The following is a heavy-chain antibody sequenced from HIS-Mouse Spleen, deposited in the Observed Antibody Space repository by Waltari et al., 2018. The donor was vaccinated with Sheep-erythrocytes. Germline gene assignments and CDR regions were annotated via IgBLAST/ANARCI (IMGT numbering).Heavy chain of an antibody. Sequence: EVQLVQSGAEVKKPGESLEISCKGSGYSFTSYWIGWVRQMPGKGLEWMGIIYPGDSDTRYSPSFQGQVTISADKSISTAYLQWSSLKASDTAMYYCARGPVLRFLEWLPTDAFDIWGQGTMVTVSS. CDR3: ARGPVLRFLEWLPTDAFDI. V-gene: IGHV5-51*03. J-gene: IGHJ3*02. D-gene: IGHD3-3*01. CDR1: GYSFTSYW. CDR2: IYPGDSDT.